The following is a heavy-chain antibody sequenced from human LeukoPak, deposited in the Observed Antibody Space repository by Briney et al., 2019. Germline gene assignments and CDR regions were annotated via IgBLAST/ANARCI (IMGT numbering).Heavy chain of an antibody. J-gene: IGHJ5*02. CDR3: AKDLVAAAGNNWFDP. CDR1: GFTFSSYG. D-gene: IGHD6-13*01. V-gene: IGHV3-30*02. Sequence: PGGSLRLSCAASGFTFSSYGMHWVRQAPGKGLEWVAFIRYDGSNKYYADSVKGRFTISRDNSKNTLYLQMNSLRAEDTAVYYCAKDLVAAAGNNWFDPWGQGTLVTVS. CDR2: IRYDGSNK.